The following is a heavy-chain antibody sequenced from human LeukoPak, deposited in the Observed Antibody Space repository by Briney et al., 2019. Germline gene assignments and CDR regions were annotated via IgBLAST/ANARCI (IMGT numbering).Heavy chain of an antibody. CDR2: FYSTGST. J-gene: IGHJ4*02. CDR1: GGSISSGDYY. CDR3: ARAGYYHRAFDY. D-gene: IGHD3-10*01. Sequence: SQTLSLTCTVSGGSISSGDYYWSWIRQPPGKGLEWIVYFYSTGSTYYNPSLKSRVTISVDMSRNQFSLKLSSVIAADTAVYYCARAGYYHRAFDYWGQGTLVTVSS. V-gene: IGHV4-30-4*01.